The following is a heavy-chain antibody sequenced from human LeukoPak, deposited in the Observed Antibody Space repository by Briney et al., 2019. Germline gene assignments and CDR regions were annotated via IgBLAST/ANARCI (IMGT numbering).Heavy chain of an antibody. D-gene: IGHD6-6*01. CDR2: ISSSSSYI. J-gene: IGHJ4*02. CDR1: GFTFSTYN. V-gene: IGHV3-21*04. Sequence: GGSLRLSCAASGFTFSTYNMNWVRQAPGKGLEWVSSISSSSSYIYYADSVKGRFTISRDNAKNSLYLQMNSLRAEDTAVYYCATGRELEYSSSSDRTFDYWGQGTLVTVSS. CDR3: ATGRELEYSSSSDRTFDY.